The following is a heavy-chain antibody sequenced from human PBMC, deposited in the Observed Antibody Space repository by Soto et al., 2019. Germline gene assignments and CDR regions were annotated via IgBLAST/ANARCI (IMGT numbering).Heavy chain of an antibody. D-gene: IGHD2-2*01. CDR1: GFTFNSYW. Sequence: GGSLRLSCVASGFTFNSYWMSWVRQAPGKGLEWVANIKGDGSEKYYVDSVKGRFTISRDNAKNSLYLQMDSVRAEDTAVYYCAREGRGYCSSTTCPGIWGQGTLVTVSS. J-gene: IGHJ4*02. CDR2: IKGDGSEK. CDR3: AREGRGYCSSTTCPGI. V-gene: IGHV3-7*01.